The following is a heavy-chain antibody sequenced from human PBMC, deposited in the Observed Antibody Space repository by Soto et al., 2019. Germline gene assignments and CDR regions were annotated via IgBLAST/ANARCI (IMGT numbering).Heavy chain of an antibody. J-gene: IGHJ4*02. CDR1: GFTFSSYS. V-gene: IGHV3-48*01. CDR3: ARIGSRVSSDY. CDR2: ISSSSSTI. D-gene: IGHD6-13*01. Sequence: EVQLVESGGGLVQPGGSLRLSCAASGFTFSSYSMNWVRQAPGKGLEWVSYISSSSSTIYYADSVKGRFTISRDNAKNSLYLQMNSLRAEDTAVYYCARIGSRVSSDYWGQGTLVTVSS.